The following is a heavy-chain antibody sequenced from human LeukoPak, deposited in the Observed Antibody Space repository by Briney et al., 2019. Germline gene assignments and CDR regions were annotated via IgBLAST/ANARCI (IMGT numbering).Heavy chain of an antibody. D-gene: IGHD3-16*01. CDR3: AREGLGELTLDY. J-gene: IGHJ4*02. Sequence: ASVKVSCKASGYTFTGYYMHWVRQAPGQGLEWMGWINPNSGGTNYAQKLQGRVTMTTDTSTNTAYMELRSLRSDDTAMYCCAREGLGELTLDYWGQGTLVTVSS. CDR1: GYTFTGYY. CDR2: INPNSGGT. V-gene: IGHV1-2*02.